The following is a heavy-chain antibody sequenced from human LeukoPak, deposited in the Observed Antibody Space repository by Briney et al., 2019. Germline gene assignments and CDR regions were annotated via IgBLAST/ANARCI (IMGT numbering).Heavy chain of an antibody. V-gene: IGHV4-39*01. D-gene: IGHD6-19*01. Sequence: SETLSLTCTVSGGSISSYYWGWIRQPPGKGLEWIGSIYYSGSTYYNPSLKSRVTISVDTSKNQFSLKLSSVTAADTAVYYCARLGQWLFLNSPLENAFDIWGQGTMVTVSS. CDR1: GGSISSYY. CDR3: ARLGQWLFLNSPLENAFDI. J-gene: IGHJ3*02. CDR2: IYYSGST.